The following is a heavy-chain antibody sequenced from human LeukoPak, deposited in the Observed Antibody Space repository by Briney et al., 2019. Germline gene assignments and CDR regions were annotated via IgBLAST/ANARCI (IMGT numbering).Heavy chain of an antibody. CDR3: AKRCYYDTGCEIDY. CDR2: ISSSGSAI. V-gene: IGHV3-48*03. Sequence: GGSLRLSCAASGFTFSRYEMSWVRQAPGKGLEWVSYISSSGSAIYNADSVKGRFTISRDNSKNTLYLQMNSLRAEDTAVYYCAKRCYYDTGCEIDYWGQGTLVTVSS. J-gene: IGHJ4*02. CDR1: GFTFSRYE. D-gene: IGHD3-22*01.